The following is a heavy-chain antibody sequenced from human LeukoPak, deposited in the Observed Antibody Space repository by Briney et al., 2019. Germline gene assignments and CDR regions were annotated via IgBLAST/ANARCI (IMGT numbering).Heavy chain of an antibody. CDR3: ARVGLEWLLYYYYYGMDV. V-gene: IGHV1-18*01. CDR1: GYTFTSYG. Sequence: ASVKVSCKASGYTFTSYGISWVRQAPGQGLEWMGWISAYNGNTNYAQKLQGRVTVTTDTSTSTAYMELRSLRSDDTAVYYCARVGLEWLLYYYYYGMDVWGQGTTVTVSS. CDR2: ISAYNGNT. J-gene: IGHJ6*02. D-gene: IGHD3-3*01.